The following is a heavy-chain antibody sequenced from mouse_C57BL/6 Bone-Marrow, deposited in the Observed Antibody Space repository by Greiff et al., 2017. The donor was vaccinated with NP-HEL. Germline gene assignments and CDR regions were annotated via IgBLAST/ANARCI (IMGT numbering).Heavy chain of an antibody. CDR1: GFSLTSYG. CDR2: IWRGGST. Sequence: VQLQESGPGLVQPSQSLSTPCTVSGFSLTSYGVHWVRQSPGKGLEWLGVIWRGGSTDYNAAFMSRLSITNDNSKSLGFLKMNSLQAHDTAIYYWTKMERFAMNYWGQGTSVTVSS. J-gene: IGHJ4*01. CDR3: TKMERFAMNY. V-gene: IGHV2-5*01.